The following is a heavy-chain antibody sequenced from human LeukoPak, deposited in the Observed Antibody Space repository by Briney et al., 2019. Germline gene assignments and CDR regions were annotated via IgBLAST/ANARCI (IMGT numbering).Heavy chain of an antibody. Sequence: PGGSLRLSCAASGFTVSSNYMSWVRQAPGKGLEWVSVIYSGGSTYYADSVKGRFTISRNNSKNTLSLQMNSLRAEDTAVYYYARNYGSGSPDAFDIWGQGTMVTVSS. V-gene: IGHV3-53*01. CDR3: ARNYGSGSPDAFDI. D-gene: IGHD3-10*01. CDR1: GFTVSSNY. CDR2: IYSGGST. J-gene: IGHJ3*02.